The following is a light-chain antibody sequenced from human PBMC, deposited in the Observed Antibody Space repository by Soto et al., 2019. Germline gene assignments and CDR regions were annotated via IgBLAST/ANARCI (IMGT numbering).Light chain of an antibody. Sequence: IQMTQYPYILSASVGDRVTITCRASQSIRSWLAWYQQKPGKAPKLLIYDAYSLESGVPSRFSGRRSGTEFILTIAGLQPEDFATYYCQQYESDSPLTFGGGTKVDIK. CDR1: QSIRSW. CDR2: DAY. J-gene: IGKJ4*01. CDR3: QQYESDSPLT. V-gene: IGKV1-5*01.